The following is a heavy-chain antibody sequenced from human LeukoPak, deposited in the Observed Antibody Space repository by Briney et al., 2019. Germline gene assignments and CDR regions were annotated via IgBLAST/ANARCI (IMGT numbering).Heavy chain of an antibody. J-gene: IGHJ4*02. Sequence: SETLSLTCAVYGGSFSGYYWSWIRQPPGKGLEWIGEINHSGSTNYNPSLKSRVTISVDTSKNQYSLKLSSVTAADTAVYYCASPGRPFSWYYWGQGTLVTVSS. CDR3: ASPGRPFSWYY. V-gene: IGHV4-34*01. CDR1: GGSFSGYY. CDR2: INHSGST.